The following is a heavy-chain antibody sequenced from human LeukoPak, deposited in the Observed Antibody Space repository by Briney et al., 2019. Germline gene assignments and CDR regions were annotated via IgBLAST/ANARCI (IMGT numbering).Heavy chain of an antibody. CDR3: ASPRSGYRYTFDY. CDR2: TSTSGST. Sequence: SETLSLTCAVSAASISNYYWSWIRQAPGKRLEWIGYTSTSGSTNYNPSLKSRVSISLDTSKNRFSLNLNFVTAADTAVYYCASPRSGYRYTFDYWGQGALVTVSS. V-gene: IGHV4-4*09. J-gene: IGHJ4*02. D-gene: IGHD3-22*01. CDR1: AASISNYY.